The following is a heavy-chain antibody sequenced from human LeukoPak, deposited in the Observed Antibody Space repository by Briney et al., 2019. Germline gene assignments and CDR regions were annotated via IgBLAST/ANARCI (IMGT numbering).Heavy chain of an antibody. CDR3: ARGRPGSGSYAIDY. V-gene: IGHV1-8*01. CDR1: GYTFTSYD. J-gene: IGHJ4*02. D-gene: IGHD3-10*01. CDR2: MNPNSGNT. Sequence: ASVKVSCKASGYTFTSYDINWVRQATGQGLEWMGWMNPNSGNTGCAQKFQGRVTMTRNTSISTAYMELSSLRSEDTAVYYCARGRPGSGSYAIDYWGQGTLVTVSS.